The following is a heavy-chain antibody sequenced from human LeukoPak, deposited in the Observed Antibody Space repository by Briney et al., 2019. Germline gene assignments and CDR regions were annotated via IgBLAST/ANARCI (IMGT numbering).Heavy chain of an antibody. Sequence: GGSLRLSCVASGFTFSNYATSWVRQAPGKGLEWVSDISVSGGSTYYADSVKGRFTISRDNSKNTLYLQVNSVRAEDTAVYYCAKGASGSYHSPYGYWGQGTLVTVSS. D-gene: IGHD1-26*01. J-gene: IGHJ4*02. V-gene: IGHV3-23*01. CDR3: AKGASGSYHSPYGY. CDR2: ISVSGGST. CDR1: GFTFSNYA.